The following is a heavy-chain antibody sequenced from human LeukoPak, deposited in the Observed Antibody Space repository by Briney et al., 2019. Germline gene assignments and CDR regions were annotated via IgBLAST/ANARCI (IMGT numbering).Heavy chain of an antibody. CDR1: GYTFTGYY. Sequence: ASVKVSCKASGYTFTGYYMHWVRQAPGQGLEWMGWINPNSGGTNYAQKFQGRATMTRDTSISTAYMELSRLRSDDTAVYYCARVDTPRALYDYWGQGTLVTVSS. J-gene: IGHJ4*02. CDR2: INPNSGGT. V-gene: IGHV1-2*02. D-gene: IGHD5-18*01. CDR3: ARVDTPRALYDY.